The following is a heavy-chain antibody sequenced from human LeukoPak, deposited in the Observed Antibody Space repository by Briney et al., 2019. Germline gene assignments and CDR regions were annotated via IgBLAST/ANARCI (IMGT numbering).Heavy chain of an antibody. J-gene: IGHJ4*02. V-gene: IGHV1-24*01. Sequence: ASVKVSCKVSGYTLTELSMHWVRQAPGKGLEWMGGFDPEDGETIYAQKFQGRVTMTEDTSTDTAYMELSSLRSDDTAAYYCARGTGLFDSSGYYFRYWGQGTLVAVSA. D-gene: IGHD3-22*01. CDR2: FDPEDGET. CDR1: GYTLTELS. CDR3: ARGTGLFDSSGYYFRY.